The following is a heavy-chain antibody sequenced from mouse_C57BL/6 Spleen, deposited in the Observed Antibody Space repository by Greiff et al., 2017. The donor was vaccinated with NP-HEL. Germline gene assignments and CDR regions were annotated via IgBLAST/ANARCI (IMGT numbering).Heavy chain of an antibody. J-gene: IGHJ2*01. Sequence: EVQLVESGGGLVKPGGSLKLSCAASGFTFSDYGMHWVRQAPEKGLEWVAYISSGSSTIYYADTAKGRFTISRDNAKNTLFLQMTSLRSEDTAMYYCARGDYYGSSYPGYFDYWGQGTTLTVSS. D-gene: IGHD1-1*01. CDR3: ARGDYYGSSYPGYFDY. CDR1: GFTFSDYG. CDR2: ISSGSSTI. V-gene: IGHV5-17*01.